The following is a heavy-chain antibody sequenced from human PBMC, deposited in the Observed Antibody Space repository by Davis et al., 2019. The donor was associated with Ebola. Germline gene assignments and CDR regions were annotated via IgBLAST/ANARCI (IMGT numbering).Heavy chain of an antibody. CDR3: ARGWAIFGVALDYYFDY. CDR1: GVSISSGGYY. D-gene: IGHD3-3*01. V-gene: IGHV4-31*03. Sequence: SETLSLTCTVSGVSISSGGYYWNWIRHHPGKGLEWIGYIHYTGSTSYNPSLKSRVSVSVDTSKNQFSLRMKSVAAADTAVYYCARGWAIFGVALDYYFDYWGQGTLVTVSS. CDR2: IHYTGST. J-gene: IGHJ4*02.